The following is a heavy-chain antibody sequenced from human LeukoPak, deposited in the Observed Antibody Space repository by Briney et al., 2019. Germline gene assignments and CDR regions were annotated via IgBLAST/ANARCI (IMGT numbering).Heavy chain of an antibody. CDR1: GASVSSYN. D-gene: IGHD3-22*01. CDR2: FYYSGSP. Sequence: SETLSLTCSVSGASVSSYNWGWIRHPPGKGLEWIGHFYYSGSPNYTPSLRSRLTMSVDTSKNQFSLRLASATAADTALYYCATYYDSGVYYPFWGLGSLVSVSS. V-gene: IGHV4-59*08. CDR3: ATYYDSGVYYPF. J-gene: IGHJ4*02.